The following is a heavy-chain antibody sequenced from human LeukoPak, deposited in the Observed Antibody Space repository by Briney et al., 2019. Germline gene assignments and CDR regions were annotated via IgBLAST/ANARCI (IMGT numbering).Heavy chain of an antibody. D-gene: IGHD2-15*01. Sequence: GGSLRLSCAASGFTFSRYSMNWVRQAPGKGLEWVSYIGSSGSTIYYADSVKGRFTISRDNSKNTLYLQMNSLRAEDTAVYYCARDSRGNCSGGSCAYYFDYWGQRTLVTVSS. CDR2: IGSSGSTI. V-gene: IGHV3-48*01. CDR3: ARDSRGNCSGGSCAYYFDY. CDR1: GFTFSRYS. J-gene: IGHJ4*02.